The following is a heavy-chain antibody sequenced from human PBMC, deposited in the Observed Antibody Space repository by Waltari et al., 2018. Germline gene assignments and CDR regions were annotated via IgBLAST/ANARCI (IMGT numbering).Heavy chain of an antibody. D-gene: IGHD1-1*01. CDR3: ATNWNGVH. J-gene: IGHJ4*02. CDR2: TSGYGGDT. V-gene: IGHV3-23*01. CDR1: GFTFNNCF. Sequence: EVQLLESGGGVVQTGGSLRLLCAASGFTFNNCFMYWIRQAPGKGLEWVSSTSGYGGDTYYADSVKGRFTISRDNSKNTLYLQLNSLRAEDTAVYYCATNWNGVHWGQGTLVTV.